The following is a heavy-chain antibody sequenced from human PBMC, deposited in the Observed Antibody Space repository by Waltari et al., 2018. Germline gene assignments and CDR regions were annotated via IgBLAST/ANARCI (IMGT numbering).Heavy chain of an antibody. CDR3: ARDIIAPRPDGFDV. CDR1: GFTFHNFG. D-gene: IGHD6-6*01. V-gene: IGHV3-33*01. CDR2: IRYEGDNK. Sequence: QLQLVESGGGVVQPGGSLRLSCEASGFTFHNFGRHWVRQAPGKGLEWVAGIRYEGDNKFYADSVKGRFIISRDNSKNTLFLETNSLRIEDTAVYYCARDIIAPRPDGFDVWGQGTLVTVSA. J-gene: IGHJ3*01.